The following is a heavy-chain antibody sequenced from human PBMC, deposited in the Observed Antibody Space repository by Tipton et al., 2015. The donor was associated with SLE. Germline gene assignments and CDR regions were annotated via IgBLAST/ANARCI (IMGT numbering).Heavy chain of an antibody. V-gene: IGHV4-59*11. CDR1: GGSISSHY. CDR2: IYYSGST. CDR3: ARKVHGYCSSTSCLGGMDV. D-gene: IGHD2-2*01. Sequence: TLSLTCTVSGGSISSHYWSWIRQPPGKGLEWIGYIYYSGSTNYNPSLKSRVTISVDTSKNQFSLKLSSVTAADTAVYYCARKVHGYCSSTSCLGGMDVWGQGTTVTVSS. J-gene: IGHJ6*02.